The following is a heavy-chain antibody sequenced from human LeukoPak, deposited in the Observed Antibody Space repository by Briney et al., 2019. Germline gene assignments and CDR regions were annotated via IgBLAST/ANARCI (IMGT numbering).Heavy chain of an antibody. CDR1: GYTFTSYY. V-gene: IGHV1-46*01. D-gene: IGHD3-10*01. CDR3: ARDRSVTMVRGRTYYYYGMDV. Sequence: ASVKVSCKASGYTFTSYYMHWVRQAPGQGLEWMGIINPSGGSTSYAQKFQGRVTMTRDTSTSTVYMELSSLRSEDTAVYYCARDRSVTMVRGRTYYYYGMDVWGQGTTVTVSS. CDR2: INPSGGST. J-gene: IGHJ6*02.